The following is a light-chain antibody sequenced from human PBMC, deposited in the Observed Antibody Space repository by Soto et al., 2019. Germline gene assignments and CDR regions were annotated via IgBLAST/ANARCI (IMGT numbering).Light chain of an antibody. CDR2: PVS. V-gene: IGKV2D-29*02. J-gene: IGKJ1*01. CDR3: MQSIQPPRT. CDR1: ESLLHSNGNNY. Sequence: DVVMTQSALSLPVTPGEPASISCRSNESLLHSNGNNYLDWYLQKPGQSPQLLIYPVSNRFSGVPDRFSGSGSGTDFTLKISRVAAEDVGVYYCMQSIQPPRTFGQGTKVDIK.